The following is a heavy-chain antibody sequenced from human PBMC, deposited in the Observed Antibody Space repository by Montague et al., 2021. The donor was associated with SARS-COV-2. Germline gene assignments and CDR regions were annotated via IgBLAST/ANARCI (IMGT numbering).Heavy chain of an antibody. Sequence: TLSLTCTVSGGSISSGGYYWSWIRQHPGKGLGWIGYIYYSGSTNYNPSLKSRLTISVDTSKNQFSLKLSSVTAADTAVYYCARGEGVMVYVYGMDVWGQGTTVTVSS. CDR1: GGSISSGGYY. J-gene: IGHJ6*02. CDR3: ARGEGVMVYVYGMDV. CDR2: IYYSGST. D-gene: IGHD2-8*01. V-gene: IGHV4-31*03.